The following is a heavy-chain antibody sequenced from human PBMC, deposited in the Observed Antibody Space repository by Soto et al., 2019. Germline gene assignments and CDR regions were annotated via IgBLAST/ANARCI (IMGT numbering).Heavy chain of an antibody. CDR2: IWYDGSNK. CDR3: ARPFSAVTTHMDV. CDR1: GFTFSSYG. V-gene: IGHV3-33*01. Sequence: GGSLRLSCAASGFTFSSYGMHWVRQAPGKGLEWVAVIWYDGSNKYYADSVKDRFTISRDNSKNTLYLQMNSLRAEDTAVYYCARPFSAVTTHMDVWGKGTTVTVSS. J-gene: IGHJ6*03. D-gene: IGHD4-17*01.